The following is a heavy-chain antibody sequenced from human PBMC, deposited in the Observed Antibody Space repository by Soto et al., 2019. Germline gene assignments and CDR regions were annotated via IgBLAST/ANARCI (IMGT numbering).Heavy chain of an antibody. CDR1: GYSFTNYG. CDR3: ARDRGVAPPVAGNTHYYYYMDV. V-gene: IGHV1-18*01. Sequence: QDQLVQSGVEVKKPGASVKVSCKASGYSFTNYGITWVRQAPGQGFEWMGWISAYNGNTNYAQKFQRGVTMTTDASTSTAYLELRSLRSDDTAVYYCARDRGVAPPVAGNTHYYYYMDVWGKGTTVTVSS. D-gene: IGHD6-19*01. J-gene: IGHJ6*03. CDR2: ISAYNGNT.